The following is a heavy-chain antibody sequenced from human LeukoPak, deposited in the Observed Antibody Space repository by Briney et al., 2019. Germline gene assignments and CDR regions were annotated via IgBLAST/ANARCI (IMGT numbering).Heavy chain of an antibody. D-gene: IGHD1-26*01. CDR3: AKRQSGAYGDFDY. Sequence: PGGSLRLSCAASGFTFSSYGMSWVRQAPGKGLEWVSILSSSGSTTYYASSVKGRFTISRDNSKNTQYLQMNSLRAEDTALYYCAKRQSGAYGDFDYWGQGTLVTVSS. J-gene: IGHJ4*02. V-gene: IGHV3-23*01. CDR1: GFTFSSYG. CDR2: LSSSGSTT.